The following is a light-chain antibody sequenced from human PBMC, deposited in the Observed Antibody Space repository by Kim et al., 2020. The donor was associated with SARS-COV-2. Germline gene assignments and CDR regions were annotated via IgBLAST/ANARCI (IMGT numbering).Light chain of an antibody. CDR1: SSDVGGYNY. CDR2: DVT. CDR3: SSYTSMNTLL. J-gene: IGLJ2*01. V-gene: IGLV2-14*03. Sequence: QSALTQPASVSGSPGQSTTISCTGTSSDVGGYNYVSWYQHHPGKVPKLLIYDVTKRPSGVSNCFSASKSGNTASLTISGLQAEDEADYYCSSYTSMNTLLFGGGTKVTVL.